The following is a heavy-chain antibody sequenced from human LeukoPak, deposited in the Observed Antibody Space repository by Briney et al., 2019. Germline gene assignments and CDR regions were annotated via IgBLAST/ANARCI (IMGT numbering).Heavy chain of an antibody. CDR2: IRYDGSNK. Sequence: GRSLRLSCAASGFTFSSYGMHWVRQAPGKGLEWVAFIRYDGSNKYYADSVKGRFTISRDNSKNTLYLQMNSLRAEDTAVYYCAKELWFGELLPDYWGQGTLVTVSS. D-gene: IGHD3-10*01. CDR3: AKELWFGELLPDY. V-gene: IGHV3-30*02. J-gene: IGHJ4*02. CDR1: GFTFSSYG.